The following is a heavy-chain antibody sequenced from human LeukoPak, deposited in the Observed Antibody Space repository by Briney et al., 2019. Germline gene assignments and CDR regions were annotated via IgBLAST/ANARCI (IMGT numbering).Heavy chain of an antibody. Sequence: PGGSLRLSCAASGFTFSSYWMSWVRQAPGKGLEWVSSISSSSSYIYYADSVKGRFTISRDNAKNSLYLQMNSLRAEDTAVYYCASLHCSGGSCYYFDYWGQGTLVTVSS. CDR1: GFTFSSYW. V-gene: IGHV3-21*01. D-gene: IGHD2-15*01. CDR2: ISSSSSYI. J-gene: IGHJ4*02. CDR3: ASLHCSGGSCYYFDY.